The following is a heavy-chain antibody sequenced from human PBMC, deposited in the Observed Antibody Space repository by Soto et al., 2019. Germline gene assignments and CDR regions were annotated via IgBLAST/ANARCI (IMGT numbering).Heavy chain of an antibody. CDR3: ARASDGPPYYDYVWGSYRLRNYGMDV. CDR2: INPSGST. Sequence: SETLSLTCAVYGGSSSGDYWCWIRQLPGKGLEWIGEINPSGSTNYTPSLKSRVTISVDTSKNQFSLKLSSVTAADTAVYYCARASDGPPYYDYVWGSYRLRNYGMDVWAKGPRSP. V-gene: IGHV4-34*01. J-gene: IGHJ6*02. CDR1: GGSSSGDY. D-gene: IGHD3-16*02.